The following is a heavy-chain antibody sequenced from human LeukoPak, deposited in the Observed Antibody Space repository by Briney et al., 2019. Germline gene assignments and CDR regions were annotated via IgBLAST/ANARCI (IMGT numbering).Heavy chain of an antibody. CDR2: IYWDDDK. V-gene: IGHV2-5*02. CDR3: AHRRSSGALLPLYYYYYMDV. Sequence: GSGPTLVNPTQTLTLTCTFSGFSLSTSGVGVGWIRQPPGKALEWLALIYWDDDKRYSPSLKSRLTITKDTSKNQVVLTMTNMDPVDTATYYCAHRRSSGALLPLYYYYYMDVWGKGTTVTVSS. D-gene: IGHD6-19*01. J-gene: IGHJ6*03. CDR1: GFSLSTSGVG.